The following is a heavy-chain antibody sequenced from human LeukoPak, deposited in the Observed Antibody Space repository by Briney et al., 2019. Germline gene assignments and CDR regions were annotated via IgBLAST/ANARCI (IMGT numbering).Heavy chain of an antibody. V-gene: IGHV1-2*04. J-gene: IGHJ4*02. CDR3: ARASDGYSYGSFVDY. CDR1: GYTFTGYY. Sequence: GSVKVSCKASGYTFTGYYMQWVRQAPGLGLEWMGWINPNSGATNYAQKFQGWVTMTRDTSTTTAYMELSRLRFDDTAVYYCARASDGYSYGSFVDYWGQGTLVTVSS. CDR2: INPNSGAT. D-gene: IGHD5-18*01.